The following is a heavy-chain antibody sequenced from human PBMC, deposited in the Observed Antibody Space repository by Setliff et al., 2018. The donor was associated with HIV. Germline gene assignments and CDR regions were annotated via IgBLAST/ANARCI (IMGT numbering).Heavy chain of an antibody. CDR3: AKSLYSYGYYFDY. CDR2: ISPSSTII. CDR1: GFSFSSYS. D-gene: IGHD5-18*01. V-gene: IGHV3-48*01. J-gene: IGHJ4*02. Sequence: GGSLRLSCGASGFSFSSYSMNWVRQAPGKGLEWVSYISPSSTIIYYPDSVKGRFTTSRDNARNSLYLEMNSLRAEDTAVYYCAKSLYSYGYYFDYWGQGTLVTVSS.